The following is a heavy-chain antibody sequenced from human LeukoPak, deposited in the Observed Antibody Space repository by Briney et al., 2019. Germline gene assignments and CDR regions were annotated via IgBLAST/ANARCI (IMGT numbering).Heavy chain of an antibody. Sequence: SETLSLTCTVSGGSISSYYWSWIRQPAGKGLEWIGRIYTSGSTNYNPSLKGRVTMSVDTSKNQFSLKLSSVTAADTAVYYCAREGGSGWTSNWFDPWGQGTLVTVSS. CDR2: IYTSGST. CDR1: GGSISSYY. V-gene: IGHV4-4*07. CDR3: AREGGSGWTSNWFDP. D-gene: IGHD6-19*01. J-gene: IGHJ5*02.